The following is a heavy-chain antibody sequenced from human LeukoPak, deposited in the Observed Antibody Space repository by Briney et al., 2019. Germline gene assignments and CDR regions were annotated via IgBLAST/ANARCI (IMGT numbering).Heavy chain of an antibody. J-gene: IGHJ3*02. CDR2: IYHSDYT. V-gene: IGHV4-4*02. D-gene: IGHD3-22*01. Sequence: SSGTLSLTCAVSGGSISSNDWWSWVRQPPGKGLEWIGEIYHSDYTNYNPSLKSRVTISVDKSKNQFSLKLSSVTAADTAVYYCARGTTMILDAFDIWGQGTMVTVSS. CDR1: GGSISSNDW. CDR3: ARGTTMILDAFDI.